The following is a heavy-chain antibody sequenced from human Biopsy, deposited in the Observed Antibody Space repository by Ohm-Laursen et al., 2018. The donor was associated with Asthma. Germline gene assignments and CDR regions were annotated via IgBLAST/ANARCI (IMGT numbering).Heavy chain of an antibody. J-gene: IGHJ2*01. V-gene: IGHV1-2*06. D-gene: IGHD3-16*01. CDR3: ARIKIRIGAGTDRYFDL. Sequence: SVNVSCKGSGYPFTDYYVHWVRQAPGQGLEWMGRIDPKSGGTNYAQKIPGRVTMTRDTSVNTAFMVLSRMRSDDTAVYYCARIKIRIGAGTDRYFDLWGRGTLVTVSS. CDR2: IDPKSGGT. CDR1: GYPFTDYY.